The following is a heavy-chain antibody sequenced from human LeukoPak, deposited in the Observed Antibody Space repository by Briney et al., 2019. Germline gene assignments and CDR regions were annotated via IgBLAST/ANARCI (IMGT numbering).Heavy chain of an antibody. D-gene: IGHD1-26*01. V-gene: IGHV3-21*01. Sequence: PGGSLRLSCAASGFTFSSYSMNWVCQAPGKGLEWVSSISSSSSYIYYGDSVKGRFTISRDNAKNSLYLQMNSLRAEDTAVYYCARDAAPRVKWELPLWGQGTLVTVSS. J-gene: IGHJ4*02. CDR2: ISSSSSYI. CDR1: GFTFSSYS. CDR3: ARDAAPRVKWELPL.